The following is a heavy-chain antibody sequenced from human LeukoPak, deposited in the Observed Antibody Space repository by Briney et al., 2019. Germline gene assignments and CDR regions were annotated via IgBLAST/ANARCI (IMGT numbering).Heavy chain of an antibody. CDR2: IYYSGST. D-gene: IGHD1-26*01. J-gene: IGHJ6*02. Sequence: SETLSLTCTVSGGSISNYYWSWIRQPPGKGLEWIGYIYYSGSTKYNPSLKGRVTISLDTSKNQFSLKLSPVTAADTAVYYCARSGPDDYFGMDVWGQGTTITVSS. CDR3: ARSGPDDYFGMDV. V-gene: IGHV4-59*01. CDR1: GGSISNYY.